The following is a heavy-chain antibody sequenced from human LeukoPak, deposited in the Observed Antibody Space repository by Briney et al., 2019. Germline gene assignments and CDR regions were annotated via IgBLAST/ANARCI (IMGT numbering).Heavy chain of an antibody. CDR2: ISGDGGST. J-gene: IGHJ4*02. Sequence: GGSLRLSCAGPGFMFHDYAIHWVRQAPGKGLEWVSLISGDGGSTFYADSVKGRFTISRDNSKNCLYLQMNSLRSDDTALYYCARESESSGWYYYWGQGTLVTVSS. V-gene: IGHV3-43*02. D-gene: IGHD6-19*01. CDR1: GFMFHDYA. CDR3: ARESESSGWYYY.